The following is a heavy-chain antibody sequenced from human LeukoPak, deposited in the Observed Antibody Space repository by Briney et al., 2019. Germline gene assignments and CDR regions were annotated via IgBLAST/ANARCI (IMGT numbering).Heavy chain of an antibody. Sequence: PGGSLRLSCAASGFTHDDYAMHLVRQAAGKGLEWVSGISWNSGSIGYADSVKGRFTISRDNAKNSLYLQMNSLRAEDTALYYCAKDIYSSSWYYFDYWGQGTLVTVSS. CDR2: ISWNSGSI. CDR3: AKDIYSSSWYYFDY. D-gene: IGHD6-13*01. J-gene: IGHJ4*02. CDR1: GFTHDDYA. V-gene: IGHV3-9*01.